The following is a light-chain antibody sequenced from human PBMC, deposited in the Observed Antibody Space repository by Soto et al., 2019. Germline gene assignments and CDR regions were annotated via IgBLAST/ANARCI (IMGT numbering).Light chain of an antibody. CDR1: QDVSNY. J-gene: IGKJ5*01. CDR3: QQYSNLIT. Sequence: DIQMTQSTSSLSASVGDRVTITCQASQDVSNYLNWYQQKLGKAPKLLIYDASNLETGVPSRFSGSGSGTYFSFTISSLQPEDFATYYCQQYSNLITFGQGTRLENK. V-gene: IGKV1-33*01. CDR2: DAS.